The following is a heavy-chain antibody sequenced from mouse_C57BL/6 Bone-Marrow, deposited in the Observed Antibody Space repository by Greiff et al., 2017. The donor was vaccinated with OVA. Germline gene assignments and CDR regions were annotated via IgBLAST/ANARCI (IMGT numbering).Heavy chain of an antibody. CDR3: ARDIFTTVVSYYFDY. CDR2: IDPSDSYT. V-gene: IGHV1-69*01. CDR1: GYTFTSYW. D-gene: IGHD1-1*01. Sequence: QVQLQQPGAELVMPGASVKLSCKASGYTFTSYWMHWVKQKPGQGLEWIGEIDPSDSYTNYNQKFKGKFTLTVDKSSSTAYMQLSSLKSEDSAVYYCARDIFTTVVSYYFDYWGQGTTLTVSS. J-gene: IGHJ2*01.